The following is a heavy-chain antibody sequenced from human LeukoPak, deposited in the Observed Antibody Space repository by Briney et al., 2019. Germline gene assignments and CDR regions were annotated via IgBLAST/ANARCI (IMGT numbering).Heavy chain of an antibody. V-gene: IGHV3-74*01. J-gene: IGHJ6*02. Sequence: PGGSLRLSCAASGFTFSSYWMHSVPQAPGKGLVWVSRINSDGSSTIYADSVKGRFTTSRDNAKNTLYLQMNSLRAEDTAVYYCARDVPLRYYYGMDVWGQRTTVTVSS. CDR1: GFTFSSYW. CDR3: ARDVPLRYYYGMDV. D-gene: IGHD2-2*01. CDR2: INSDGSST.